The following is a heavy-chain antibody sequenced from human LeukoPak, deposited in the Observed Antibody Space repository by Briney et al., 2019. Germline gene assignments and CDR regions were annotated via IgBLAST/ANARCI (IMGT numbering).Heavy chain of an antibody. CDR3: AREMNMYYGSGSPLGY. CDR2: INHSGST. CDR1: GGSFSGYF. J-gene: IGHJ4*02. D-gene: IGHD3-10*01. Sequence: PSETLSLTCAVYGGSFSGYFWTLIRQPPGKGLEWIGEINHSGSTNYNPSLKSRVTISVDTSKNQFSLKLSSVTAADTAVYYCAREMNMYYGSGSPLGYWGQGTLVTVSS. V-gene: IGHV4-34*01.